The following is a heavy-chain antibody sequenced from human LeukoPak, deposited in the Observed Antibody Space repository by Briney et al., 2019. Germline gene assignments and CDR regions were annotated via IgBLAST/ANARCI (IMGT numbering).Heavy chain of an antibody. Sequence: PGGSLRLSCAASGFTFSSYAMHWVRQAPGKGLEWVAVISYDGSNKYYADSVKGRFTISRDNSKNTLYLQMNSLRAEDTAVYYCARDMYSSGWYACVGYWGQGTLVTVSS. V-gene: IGHV3-30-3*01. J-gene: IGHJ4*02. CDR2: ISYDGSNK. CDR1: GFTFSSYA. CDR3: ARDMYSSGWYACVGY. D-gene: IGHD6-19*01.